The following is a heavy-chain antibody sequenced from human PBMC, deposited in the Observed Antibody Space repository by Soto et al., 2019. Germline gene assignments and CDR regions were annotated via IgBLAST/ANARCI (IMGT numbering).Heavy chain of an antibody. J-gene: IGHJ4*02. CDR1: EYTFTNYF. V-gene: IGHV1-46*01. CDR2: INPTGGST. Sequence: ASVKVSCKASEYTFTNYFMHWVRQAPGQGLEWMGIINPTGGSTSYAQKFQGRVTVTRDTSTTTVYMELSSLRSEDTAVYYCAADQVGGSGVDYWGQGTLVTVSS. CDR3: AADQVGGSGVDY. D-gene: IGHD3-10*01.